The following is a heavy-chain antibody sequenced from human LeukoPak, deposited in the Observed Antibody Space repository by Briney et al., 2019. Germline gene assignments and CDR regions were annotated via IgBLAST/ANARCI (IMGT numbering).Heavy chain of an antibody. J-gene: IGHJ4*02. CDR1: GFTFTSYT. D-gene: IGHD4-17*01. V-gene: IGHV3-21*01. Sequence: GGSLRLSCAASGFTFTSYTMNWVRQAPGKGLEGVSSITSGSSYIYYADSVKGRFTISRDNAKNSLYLQMTSLRVEDTAVYYCAKTYGHFDDWGQGTLVTASS. CDR2: ITSGSSYI. CDR3: AKTYGHFDD.